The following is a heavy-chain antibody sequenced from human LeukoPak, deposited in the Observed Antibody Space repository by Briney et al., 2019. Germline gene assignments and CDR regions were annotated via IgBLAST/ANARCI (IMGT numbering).Heavy chain of an antibody. CDR1: GFTFSSYA. CDR2: ISGSGGST. Sequence: GGSLRLSCAASGFTFSSYAMSWVRQAPGKGLEWVSAISGSGGSTYYADSVKGRFTITRDNSKNTLYLQMNSLRAEDTAVYYCAREDGYCSGGNCYSYFVSWGQGTLDTVSS. V-gene: IGHV3-23*01. J-gene: IGHJ4*02. CDR3: AREDGYCSGGNCYSYFVS. D-gene: IGHD2-15*01.